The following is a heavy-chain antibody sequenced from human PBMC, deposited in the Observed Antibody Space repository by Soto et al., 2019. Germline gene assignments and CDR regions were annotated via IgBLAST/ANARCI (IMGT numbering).Heavy chain of an antibody. CDR2: ISGSGGST. V-gene: IGHV3-23*01. Sequence: PGGSLRLSCAASGFTFSSYAMSWVRQAPGKGLEWVSAISGSGGSTYYADSVKGRFTISRDNSKNTLYLQMNSLRAEDTAVYYCAKDIYSSGWYGREEIDYWGQGTLVTVSS. J-gene: IGHJ4*02. CDR1: GFTFSSYA. D-gene: IGHD6-19*01. CDR3: AKDIYSSGWYGREEIDY.